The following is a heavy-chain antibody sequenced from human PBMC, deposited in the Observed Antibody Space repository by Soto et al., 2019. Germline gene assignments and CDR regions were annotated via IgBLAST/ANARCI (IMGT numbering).Heavy chain of an antibody. V-gene: IGHV3-11*01. CDR2: ISISSSAI. D-gene: IGHD3-3*01. CDR1: GFTFSEYF. Sequence: GSLRLSSAASGFTFSEYFMSGIRQAPGKGLEWVAYISISSSAIEYADSVKGRFTVSRDNAKNSLYLQMNSLRAEDTAVYYCARDDFWSGYYRYFDHWGQGTLVTVSS. J-gene: IGHJ4*02. CDR3: ARDDFWSGYYRYFDH.